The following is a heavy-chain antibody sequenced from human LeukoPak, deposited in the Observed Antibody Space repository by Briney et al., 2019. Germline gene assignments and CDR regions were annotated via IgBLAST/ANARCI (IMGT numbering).Heavy chain of an antibody. CDR3: AREAFQFGQYYSDY. CDR2: IHYDSSTE. D-gene: IGHD3-10*01. J-gene: IGHJ4*02. Sequence: GGSLRLSCAASGFAFSSYGMHWVRQAPGKGLEWVAYIHYDSSTEDYADPVKGRFTISRDNAKNTLYLQMTSLRAEDTALYYCAREAFQFGQYYSDYWGQGTPVTVSS. V-gene: IGHV3-30*02. CDR1: GFAFSSYG.